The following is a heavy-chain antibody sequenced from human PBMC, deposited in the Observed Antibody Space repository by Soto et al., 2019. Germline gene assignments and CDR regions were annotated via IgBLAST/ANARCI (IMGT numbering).Heavy chain of an antibody. CDR2: ISSSGGST. D-gene: IGHD3-10*01. CDR1: GFTFRLND. CDR3: AKDRDTYFSYGLDV. J-gene: IGHJ6*02. Sequence: LRLSCAASGFTFRLNDMTWVRQAPGKGLEWVSSISSSGGSTYYAESVKGRFTISRDNSKNTLSLQMNSLSAEDTAVYYCAKDRDTYFSYGLDVWGQGTTVTVSS. V-gene: IGHV3-23*01.